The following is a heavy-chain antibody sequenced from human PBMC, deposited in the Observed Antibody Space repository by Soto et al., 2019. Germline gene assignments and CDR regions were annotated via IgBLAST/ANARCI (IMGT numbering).Heavy chain of an antibody. Sequence: GGSLRLSCTASGFTFSSHWMTWVRQAPGKALEWVANIKQDGSEEYYVDSMRGRFTISRDNAKNSVFQQMKSLRAEETTVYSCGPRPSDRNSNGVFDYWGQGTLVTVSS. D-gene: IGHD7-27*01. CDR3: GPRPSDRNSNGVFDY. CDR2: IKQDGSEE. CDR1: GFTFSSHW. J-gene: IGHJ4*02. V-gene: IGHV3-7*03.